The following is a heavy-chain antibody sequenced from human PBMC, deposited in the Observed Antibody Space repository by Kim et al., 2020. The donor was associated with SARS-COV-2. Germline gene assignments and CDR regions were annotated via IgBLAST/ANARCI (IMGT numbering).Heavy chain of an antibody. J-gene: IGHJ3*02. CDR2: ISSSSSYI. CDR1: GFTFSSYS. Sequence: GGSLRLSCAASGFTFSSYSMNWVRQAPGKGLEWVSSISSSSSYIYYADSVNGRFTISRDNAKNSLYLQMNSLRAEDTAVYYCARGDSGYTILLDAFDIWGQGTMVTVSS. V-gene: IGHV3-21*01. CDR3: ARGDSGYTILLDAFDI. D-gene: IGHD5-12*01.